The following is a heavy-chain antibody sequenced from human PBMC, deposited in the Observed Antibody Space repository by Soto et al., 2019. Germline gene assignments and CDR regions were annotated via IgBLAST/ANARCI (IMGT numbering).Heavy chain of an antibody. D-gene: IGHD6-19*01. Sequence: SVKVSCKASGGTFSSYAISWVRQAPGQGLGWMGGIIPVFGTANYAQKFQGRVTITADKSTSTAYMELSSLRSEDTAVYYCARDWSSSGWYDYWGQGTLVTVSS. CDR1: GGTFSSYA. CDR3: ARDWSSSGWYDY. V-gene: IGHV1-69*06. J-gene: IGHJ4*02. CDR2: IIPVFGTA.